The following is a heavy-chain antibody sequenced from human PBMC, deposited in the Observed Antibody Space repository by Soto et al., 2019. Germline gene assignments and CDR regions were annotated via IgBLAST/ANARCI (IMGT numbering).Heavy chain of an antibody. D-gene: IGHD4-4*01. CDR1: GKSVSTFY. J-gene: IGHJ6*02. V-gene: IGHV4-59*02. CDR2: AYYSGST. CDR3: ARGTHYTKIAYYHYGMDV. Sequence: SETLSLTCTVSGKSVSTFYWSWIRQPPGKGLEWIGHAYYSGSTNYDPSLKSRVTISVDMSKNQVSLRLTSVTAADTAVYYCARGTHYTKIAYYHYGMDVWGQGTSVTVSS.